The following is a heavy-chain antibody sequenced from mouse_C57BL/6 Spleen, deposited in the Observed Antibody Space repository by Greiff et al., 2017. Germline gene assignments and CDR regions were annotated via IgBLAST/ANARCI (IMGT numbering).Heavy chain of an antibody. CDR1: GYTFTDYE. D-gene: IGHD1-1*01. CDR3: TRVWFITTVPLTMDY. J-gene: IGHJ4*01. Sequence: QVQLQQSGAELVRPGASVTLSCKASGYTFTDYEMHWVKQTPVHGLEWIGAIDPETGGPAYNQKFKGKAILTADKSSSTAYMELRSLTSEDSAVYYCTRVWFITTVPLTMDYWGQGTSVTVSS. V-gene: IGHV1-15*01. CDR2: IDPETGGP.